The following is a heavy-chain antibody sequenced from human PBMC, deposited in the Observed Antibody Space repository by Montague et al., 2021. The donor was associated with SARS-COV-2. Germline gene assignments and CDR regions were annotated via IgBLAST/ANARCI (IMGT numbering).Heavy chain of an antibody. D-gene: IGHD3-3*01. J-gene: IGHJ4*02. V-gene: IGHV3-23*01. CDR2: ITGSGGST. CDR1: GFTFRNYA. CDR3: ANHQGITVFGVIFN. Sequence: SLRLSCAASGFTFRNYAMSWVRQAPGKGLEWVSTITGSGGSTYYADSVKGRFAISRDNPKNTLYLQMSSLTAEDTAVYYCANHQGITVFGVIFNWGQGTLVTVSS.